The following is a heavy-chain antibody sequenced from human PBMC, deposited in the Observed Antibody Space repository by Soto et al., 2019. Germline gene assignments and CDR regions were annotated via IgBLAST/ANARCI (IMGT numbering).Heavy chain of an antibody. CDR1: GFTFNTYG. CDR3: AKRGAKTLKYFDF. V-gene: IGHV3-23*01. Sequence: GSLRLSCTASGFTFNTYGMSWVRQAPGKGLEWVSTISEGGSGTYYADSVKGRFTISRDNSRNTVYLQMDNLRAEDTALYYCAKRGAKTLKYFDFWGQGALVTVSS. J-gene: IGHJ4*02. CDR2: ISEGGSGT.